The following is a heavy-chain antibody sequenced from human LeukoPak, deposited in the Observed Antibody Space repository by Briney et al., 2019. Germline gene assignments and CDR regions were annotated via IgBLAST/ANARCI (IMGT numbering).Heavy chain of an antibody. CDR3: ARVGYYGSGSYHGGMDV. J-gene: IGHJ6*02. CDR1: GYTFTGYY. CDR2: INPNSGGT. V-gene: IGHV1-2*04. D-gene: IGHD3-10*01. Sequence: ASVKVSCKASGYTFTGYYMHWVRQAPGQGLEWMGWINPNSGGTNYAQKFQGWVTMTRDTSISTAYMELSRLRSDDTAVYYCARVGYYGSGSYHGGMDVWGQGTTVTVSS.